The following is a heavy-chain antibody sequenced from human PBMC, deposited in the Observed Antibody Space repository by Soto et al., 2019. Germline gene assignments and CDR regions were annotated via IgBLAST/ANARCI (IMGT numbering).Heavy chain of an antibody. CDR3: ARSSSWYLSVRPAIEYFQH. CDR2: INAGNGNT. CDR1: GYTFTSYA. Sequence: ASVKVSCKASGYTFTSYAMHWARQAPGQRLEWMGWINAGNGNTKYSQKFQGRVTITRDTSASTAYMELSSLRSEDTAVYYCARSSSWYLSVRPAIEYFQHWGQGTLVTVSS. J-gene: IGHJ1*01. D-gene: IGHD6-13*01. V-gene: IGHV1-3*01.